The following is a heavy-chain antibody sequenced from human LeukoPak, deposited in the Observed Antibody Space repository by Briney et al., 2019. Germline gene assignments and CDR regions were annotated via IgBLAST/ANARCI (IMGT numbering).Heavy chain of an antibody. D-gene: IGHD3-10*01. CDR1: GFTFSSYS. Sequence: PGGSLRLSCAASGFTFSSYSMNWVRQAPGKGLEWVSSISSSSSYIYYADSVKGRFTISRDNAKNSLYLQMNSLRAEDTAVYYCARRPVSYGSGSYFGGYWGQGTLVTVSS. J-gene: IGHJ4*02. CDR2: ISSSSSYI. CDR3: ARRPVSYGSGSYFGGY. V-gene: IGHV3-21*01.